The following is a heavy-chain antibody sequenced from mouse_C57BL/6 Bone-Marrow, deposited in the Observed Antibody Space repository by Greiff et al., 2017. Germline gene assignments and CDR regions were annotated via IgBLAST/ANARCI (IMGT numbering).Heavy chain of an antibody. CDR3: AHITTVLAPGYFDV. Sequence: VQLQQSGAELVKPGASVKISCKASGYAFSSYWMNWVKQRPGKGLEWIGQIYPGDGDTNYNGKFKGKATLTADKSSSTAYMQLSSLTSEDSAVYFCAHITTVLAPGYFDVWGTGTTVTVSS. V-gene: IGHV1-80*01. D-gene: IGHD1-1*01. CDR2: IYPGDGDT. CDR1: GYAFSSYW. J-gene: IGHJ1*03.